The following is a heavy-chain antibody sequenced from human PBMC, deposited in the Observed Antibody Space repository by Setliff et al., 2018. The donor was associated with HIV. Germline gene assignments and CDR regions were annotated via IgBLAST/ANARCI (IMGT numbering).Heavy chain of an antibody. D-gene: IGHD5-18*01. Sequence: SETLSLTCTVSGDSVNNDYYYWTWIRQPAAKGLEWIGRFSADGSANYNPSLKGRVSISVDSSNNEFSLHLKYLTAADTAVYFCARQTPKSNVDTAVDCWGQGTLVTVSS. V-gene: IGHV4-61*02. CDR3: ARQTPKSNVDTAVDC. J-gene: IGHJ4*02. CDR2: FSADGSA. CDR1: GDSVNNDYYY.